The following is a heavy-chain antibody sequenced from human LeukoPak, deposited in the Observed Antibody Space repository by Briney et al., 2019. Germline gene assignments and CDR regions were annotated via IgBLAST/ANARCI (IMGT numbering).Heavy chain of an antibody. D-gene: IGHD3-16*01. CDR3: AKRGGYLVDP. J-gene: IGHJ5*02. V-gene: IGHV3-23*01. Sequence: GGSLRLSCAASGFTFSNYAMSWVRQAPGKGLEWVSVIGGSGGDTYYADSVKGRFTISRDNSKNTLYLQMNSLRAEDTAVYYCAKRGGYLVDPWGQGTLVTVSS. CDR2: IGGSGGDT. CDR1: GFTFSNYA.